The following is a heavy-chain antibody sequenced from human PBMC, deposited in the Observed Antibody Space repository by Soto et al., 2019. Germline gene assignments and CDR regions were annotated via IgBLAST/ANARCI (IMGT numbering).Heavy chain of an antibody. CDR3: ARDYSNYGRWFDP. V-gene: IGHV1-18*04. D-gene: IGHD4-4*01. J-gene: IGHJ5*02. CDR2: ISTYNGNT. Sequence: GASVKVSCKASGDTFTSHGISWVRQAPGQGLEWMGWISTYNGNTNYAQKLQGRVTMTTDTSTSTAYMELRSLRSDDTAVYYCARDYSNYGRWFDPWGQGTLVTVS. CDR1: GDTFTSHG.